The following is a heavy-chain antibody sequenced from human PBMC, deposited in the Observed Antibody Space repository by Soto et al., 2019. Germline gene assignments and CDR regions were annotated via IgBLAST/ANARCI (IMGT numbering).Heavy chain of an antibody. CDR1: GYSFTSYW. Sequence: ESLKISCKGSGYSFTSYWIGWVRQMPGKGLEWMGIIYPGDSDTRYSPSFQGQVTISADKSISTAYLQWSSLKASDTAMYYCARPGYCSGGSCCYFDYWGQGTLVTVSS. CDR3: ARPGYCSGGSCCYFDY. D-gene: IGHD2-15*01. V-gene: IGHV5-51*01. J-gene: IGHJ4*02. CDR2: IYPGDSDT.